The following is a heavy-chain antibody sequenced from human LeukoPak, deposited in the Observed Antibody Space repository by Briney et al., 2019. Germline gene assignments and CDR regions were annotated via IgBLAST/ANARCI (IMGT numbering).Heavy chain of an antibody. J-gene: IGHJ4*02. CDR3: ARDFRYDSSGYGY. Sequence: PGGSLRLSCAASGFTFSSYAIHWVRQAPGKGLEWVAVISYDGSNKYYADSVKGRFTISRDNSKNTLYLQMNSLRAEDTAVYYCARDFRYDSSGYGYWGQGTLVTVSS. CDR2: ISYDGSNK. CDR1: GFTFSSYA. D-gene: IGHD3-22*01. V-gene: IGHV3-30*01.